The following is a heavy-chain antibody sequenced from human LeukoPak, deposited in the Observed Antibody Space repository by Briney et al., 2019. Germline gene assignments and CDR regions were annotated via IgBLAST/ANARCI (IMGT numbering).Heavy chain of an antibody. CDR1: GYTFTNYG. D-gene: IGHD3-3*01. Sequence: GASVKVSCKASGYTFTNYGISWVRQAPGQGLEWMGWISAYNGNTNYAQKLQGRVTMTTDTSTSAAYMELRSLRSDDTAVYYCARNYDFWSGSLPFDYWGQGPLVTVSS. CDR2: ISAYNGNT. V-gene: IGHV1-18*01. J-gene: IGHJ4*02. CDR3: ARNYDFWSGSLPFDY.